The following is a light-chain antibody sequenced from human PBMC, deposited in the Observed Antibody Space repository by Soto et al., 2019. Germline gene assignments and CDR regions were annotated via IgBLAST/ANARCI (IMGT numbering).Light chain of an antibody. CDR3: QQYNSYSWT. CDR2: DAS. J-gene: IGKJ1*01. V-gene: IGKV1-5*01. CDR1: QSISSW. Sequence: EIQLTQSPSTLSASVGDRATISCRASQSISSWLAWYQQKPGQAPKLLIYDASSWASGVPSRFSGSGSGTEVFLTISSMQADDFATYYCQQYNSYSWTFGQGTKVDIK.